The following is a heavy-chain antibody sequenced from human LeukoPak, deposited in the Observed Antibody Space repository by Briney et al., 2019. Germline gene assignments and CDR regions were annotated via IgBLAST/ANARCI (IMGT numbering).Heavy chain of an antibody. CDR1: GFTFSSYE. V-gene: IGHV3-48*03. CDR3: AKDMEVTTVTTDWFDP. D-gene: IGHD4-11*01. J-gene: IGHJ5*02. Sequence: GGSLRLSCAASGFTFSSYEMNWVRQAPGKGLEWVSYISSSGSTIYYADSVKGRFTISRDNAKNSLYLQMNSLRAEDTAVYYCAKDMEVTTVTTDWFDPWGQGTLVTVSS. CDR2: ISSSGSTI.